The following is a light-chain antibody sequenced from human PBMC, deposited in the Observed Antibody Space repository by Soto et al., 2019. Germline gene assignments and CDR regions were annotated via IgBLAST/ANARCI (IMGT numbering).Light chain of an antibody. Sequence: DTQMTQSPSSLSASVGDRVTITCLASHDIDNYLSWYQQKPGKAPQLLIYDASNLQTGVPSRFSGSGSGTQFTFTRSSLQPEDVATYYCQHYDNVPYTFGQGTNLEI. CDR2: DAS. J-gene: IGKJ2*01. CDR3: QHYDNVPYT. CDR1: HDIDNY. V-gene: IGKV1-33*01.